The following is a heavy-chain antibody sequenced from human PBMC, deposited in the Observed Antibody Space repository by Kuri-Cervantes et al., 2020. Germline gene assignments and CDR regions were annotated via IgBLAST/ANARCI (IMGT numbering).Heavy chain of an antibody. D-gene: IGHD6-13*01. J-gene: IGHJ4*02. Sequence: SETLSLTCDASGGSISSGGYSWSWIRQPPGKGLEWIGYIYYSGSTYYNPSLKSRVTISVDTSKNQFSLKLSSVTAADTAVYYCARAAAGSFDYWGQGTLVTVSS. CDR1: GGSISSGGYS. CDR2: IYYSGST. CDR3: ARAAAGSFDY. V-gene: IGHV4-31*02.